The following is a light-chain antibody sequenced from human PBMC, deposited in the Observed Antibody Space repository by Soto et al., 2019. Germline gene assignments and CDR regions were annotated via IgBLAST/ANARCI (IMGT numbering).Light chain of an antibody. CDR1: QSVSSRY. J-gene: IGKJ1*01. CDR2: GAS. V-gene: IGKV3-20*01. Sequence: EIVMTQSPATLSVSPGERATLSCRASQSVSSRYLVWYQHKPGQAPRLLIYGASSRAAGIPDRFSGSASGTDFTLTISRLEPEDFAVYYCQQYGSSPTFGQGTKVDI. CDR3: QQYGSSPT.